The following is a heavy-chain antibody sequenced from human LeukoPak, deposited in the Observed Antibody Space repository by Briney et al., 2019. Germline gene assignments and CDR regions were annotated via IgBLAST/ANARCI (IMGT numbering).Heavy chain of an antibody. CDR2: INPNSGGT. CDR3: ARAITMVRGVIYQGWFDP. J-gene: IGHJ5*02. Sequence: GASVKVSCKASGYTFTGYYMHWVRQAPGQGLEWMGWINPNSGGTNYAQKFQGRVTMTRDTSISTAYMELSRLRSDDTAVYYCARAITMVRGVIYQGWFDPWGQGTLVTVST. CDR1: GYTFTGYY. D-gene: IGHD3-10*01. V-gene: IGHV1-2*02.